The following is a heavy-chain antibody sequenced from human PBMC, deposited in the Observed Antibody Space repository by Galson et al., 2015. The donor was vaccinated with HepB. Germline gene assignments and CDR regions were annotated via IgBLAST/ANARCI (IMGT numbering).Heavy chain of an antibody. CDR3: AKEGPAADC. D-gene: IGHD6-25*01. V-gene: IGHV1-69*04. CDR1: GGTFRNYA. Sequence: SVKVSCKASGGTFRNYAISWVRQAPGQGLEWMGRIIPLLGITDYAQNFQGRVSITADKSTSTVYMELISLRSDDTAVYYCAKEGPAADCWGQGTLVTVSS. CDR2: IIPLLGIT. J-gene: IGHJ4*02.